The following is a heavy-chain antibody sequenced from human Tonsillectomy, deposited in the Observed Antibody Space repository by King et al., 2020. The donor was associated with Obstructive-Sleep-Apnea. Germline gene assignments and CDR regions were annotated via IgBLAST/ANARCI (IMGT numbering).Heavy chain of an antibody. J-gene: IGHJ4*02. D-gene: IGHD3-10*01. Sequence: VQLVQSGAEVKKPGASVKVSCKVSGYTLTELSMHWVRQAPGKGLEWMGGFDPEDGETIYAQKFQGRVTMTEDTSTDTAYMELSSLRSEDTAVYYCATSEETGFGELWLFDYWGQGTLVTVSS. CDR1: GYTLTELS. CDR3: ATSEETGFGELWLFDY. CDR2: FDPEDGET. V-gene: IGHV1-24*01.